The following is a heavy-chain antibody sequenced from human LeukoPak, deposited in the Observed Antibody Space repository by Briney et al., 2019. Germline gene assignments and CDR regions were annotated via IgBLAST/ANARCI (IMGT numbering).Heavy chain of an antibody. Sequence: GGSLRLSCAASGFTFSSYGMHWVRQAPGKGLEWEAVISYDGSNKYYADSVKGRFTISRDNSKNTLYLQMNSLRAEDTAVYYCAKDRITMVRGVILLDAFDIWGQGTMVTVSS. CDR2: ISYDGSNK. CDR3: AKDRITMVRGVILLDAFDI. V-gene: IGHV3-30*18. D-gene: IGHD3-10*01. CDR1: GFTFSSYG. J-gene: IGHJ3*02.